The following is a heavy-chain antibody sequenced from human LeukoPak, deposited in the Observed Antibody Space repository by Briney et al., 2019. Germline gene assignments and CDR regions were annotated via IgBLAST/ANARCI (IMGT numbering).Heavy chain of an antibody. CDR3: ARLITGTTTAFDI. CDR2: VYTSGST. D-gene: IGHD1-7*01. J-gene: IGHJ3*02. CDR1: VGSISVYY. V-gene: IGHV4-4*07. Sequence: PSETLSLPCSLCVGSISVYYWTCMREPAGKGVEWGGRVYTSGSTHKNPSLQTRLTMSVDTSKNQFSLKLSSVTAADTAVYYCARLITGTTTAFDIWGQGTMVTVSS.